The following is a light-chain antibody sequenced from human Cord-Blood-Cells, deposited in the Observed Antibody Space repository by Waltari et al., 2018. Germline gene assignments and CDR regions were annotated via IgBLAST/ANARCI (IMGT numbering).Light chain of an antibody. J-gene: IGKJ2*01. CDR3: QQSYSTPYT. V-gene: IGKV1-39*01. CDR1: QSISSN. CDR2: ATS. Sequence: IQMTQSPSSLSASVGDRVTSTCRASQSISSNLNWSQQKPGKAPKLLIYATSSLQSGVPSRFSGSGSGTDFTLTISSLQPEDFATYYCQQSYSTPYTFGQGTKLEIK.